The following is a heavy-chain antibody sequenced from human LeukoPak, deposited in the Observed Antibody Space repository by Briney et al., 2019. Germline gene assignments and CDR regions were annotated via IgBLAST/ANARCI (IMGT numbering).Heavy chain of an antibody. Sequence: GGSLRLSCAASGFTFSSYGMHWVRQAPGKGLEWVAVISYDGSNKYYADSVKGRFTISRDNSKNTLYLQMNSLRAEDTAVYYCAKDGVPFWSGYLDFDYWGQGTLVTVSS. CDR1: GFTFSSYG. D-gene: IGHD3-3*01. J-gene: IGHJ4*02. CDR2: ISYDGSNK. CDR3: AKDGVPFWSGYLDFDY. V-gene: IGHV3-30*18.